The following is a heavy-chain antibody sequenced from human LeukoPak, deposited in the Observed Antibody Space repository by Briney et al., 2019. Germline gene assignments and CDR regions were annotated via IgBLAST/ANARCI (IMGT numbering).Heavy chain of an antibody. CDR1: GFTFSSYW. CDR2: INSDGSST. D-gene: IGHD6-13*01. CDR3: LPTHRGYLFDLDY. J-gene: IGHJ4*02. Sequence: GGSLRLSCAASGFTFSSYWMHWVRQAPGKGLVWVSRINSDGSSTSYADSVKGRFTISRDNAKNTLYLQMNSLRAEDTAVYYCLPTHRGYLFDLDYWGQGTPVTVSS. V-gene: IGHV3-74*01.